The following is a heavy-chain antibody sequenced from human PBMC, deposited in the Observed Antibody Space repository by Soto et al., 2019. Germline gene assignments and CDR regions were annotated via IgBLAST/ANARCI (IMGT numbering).Heavy chain of an antibody. D-gene: IGHD6-13*01. Sequence: GGSLRLSCAASGFTFSSYWMSWVRQAPGKGLEWVANIKQDGSEKYYVGSVKGRFTISRDNAKNSLYLQMNSLRAEDTAVYYCASLPASSSWFYAYYYYGMDVWGQGTTVTVSS. J-gene: IGHJ6*02. CDR3: ASLPASSSWFYAYYYYGMDV. CDR1: GFTFSSYW. CDR2: IKQDGSEK. V-gene: IGHV3-7*01.